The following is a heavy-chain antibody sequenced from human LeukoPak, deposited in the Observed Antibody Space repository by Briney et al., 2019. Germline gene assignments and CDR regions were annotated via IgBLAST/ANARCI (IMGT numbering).Heavy chain of an antibody. CDR1: GFTFSSYS. Sequence: GGTLRLSCAASGFTFSSYSMNWVRQAPGKGLEWVSSISLSSSFIYYADSVKGRFTISRDNAKNSLYLQMNSLRAEDTAVYYCARGGMGKYSSGRLFDYWGQGTLVTVSS. D-gene: IGHD6-19*01. V-gene: IGHV3-21*01. CDR3: ARGGMGKYSSGRLFDY. J-gene: IGHJ4*02. CDR2: ISLSSSFI.